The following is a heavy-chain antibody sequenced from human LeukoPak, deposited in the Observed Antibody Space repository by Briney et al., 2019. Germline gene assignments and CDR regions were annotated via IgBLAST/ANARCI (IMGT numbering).Heavy chain of an antibody. Sequence: PSETLSLTCAVYGGSFSGYYWSWIRQPPGKGLEWIGEINHSGSTNYNPSLKSRVTISVNTSKNQLPLKLSSVTAADTAVYYCARGPDYYDSSGLNWYFDLWGRGTLVTVSS. CDR1: GGSFSGYY. V-gene: IGHV4-34*01. J-gene: IGHJ2*01. D-gene: IGHD3-22*01. CDR3: ARGPDYYDSSGLNWYFDL. CDR2: INHSGST.